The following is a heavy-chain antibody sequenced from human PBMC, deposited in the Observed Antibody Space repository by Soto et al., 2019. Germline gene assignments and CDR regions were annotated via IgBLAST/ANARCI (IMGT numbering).Heavy chain of an antibody. CDR3: ARDRCAGNYFHYGMDV. CDR2: IWYDGSKE. J-gene: IGHJ6*02. V-gene: IGHV3-33*07. D-gene: IGHD1-1*01. CDR1: GITVKKTG. Sequence: LARASCGITVKKTGVAVSLKTPGNGLEWVAVIWYDGSKEYYSDSVKGRFTISRDNSKNMLYLQMNSVRVEDTAVYFCARDRCAGNYFHYGMDVWGQGTTVTVPS.